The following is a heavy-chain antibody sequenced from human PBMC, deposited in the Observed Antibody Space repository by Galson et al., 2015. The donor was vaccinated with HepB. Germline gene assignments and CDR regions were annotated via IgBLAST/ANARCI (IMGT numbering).Heavy chain of an antibody. Sequence: SLRLSCAASGFTVSSNYMSWVRQAPGKGLEWVSVIYSGGSTYYAESVKGRFTISRDNSKNTLYLQMNSLRAEDTAVYYCARDGNSSSWYVRYFDLWGRGTLVTVSS. V-gene: IGHV3-66*01. D-gene: IGHD6-13*01. CDR3: ARDGNSSSWYVRYFDL. CDR2: IYSGGST. J-gene: IGHJ2*01. CDR1: GFTVSSNY.